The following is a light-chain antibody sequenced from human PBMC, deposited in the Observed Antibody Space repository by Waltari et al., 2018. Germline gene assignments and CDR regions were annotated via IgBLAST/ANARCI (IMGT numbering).Light chain of an antibody. CDR1: SSDVGGYNR. CDR3: TSYTNTNTL. Sequence: QSALTQPPSVSGSPGQLVTISCTGTSSDVGGYNRVSWYQQSPRTAPKLIIYEVSNRPSGVPDRFSGSKSGNTASLTISGLQAEDEGDYYCTSYTNTNTLFGGGTKLTVL. J-gene: IGLJ2*01. CDR2: EVS. V-gene: IGLV2-18*02.